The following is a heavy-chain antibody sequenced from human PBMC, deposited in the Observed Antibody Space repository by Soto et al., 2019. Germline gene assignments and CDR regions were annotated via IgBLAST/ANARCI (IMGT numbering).Heavy chain of an antibody. J-gene: IGHJ6*03. V-gene: IGHV3-23*01. CDR1: GFTFSSYA. CDR3: AKDQTTVTPLGYYYYMDV. CDR2: ISGSGGST. Sequence: GGSLRLSCAASGFTFSSYAMSWVRQAPGKGLEWVSAISGSGGSTYYADSVKGRFTISRDNSKNTLYLQMNSLRAEDTAVYYCAKDQTTVTPLGYYYYMDVWGKGTTVTVSS. D-gene: IGHD4-17*01.